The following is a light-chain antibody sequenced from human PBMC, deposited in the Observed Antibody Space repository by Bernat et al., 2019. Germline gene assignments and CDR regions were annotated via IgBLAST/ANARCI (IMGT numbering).Light chain of an antibody. V-gene: IGLV2-8*01. J-gene: IGLJ3*02. CDR3: SSYAGNRLG. CDR1: SSDVGGYNY. Sequence: QSALTQPPSASGSPGQSVTISCTGTSSDVGGYNYVSWYQQHPGKAPKLMISEDTKRPSGVPDRSSGSKSGSTASLTVTGLQAEDEADYYCSSYAGNRLGFVGGTKVTDL. CDR2: EDT.